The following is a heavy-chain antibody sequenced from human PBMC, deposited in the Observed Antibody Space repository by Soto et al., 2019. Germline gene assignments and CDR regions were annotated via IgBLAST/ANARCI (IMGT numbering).Heavy chain of an antibody. CDR1: GFTFNNAW. D-gene: IGHD2-15*01. CDR2: IKSKRDAETT. V-gene: IGHV3-15*01. CDR3: TTGLGYCSGGSCHPL. Sequence: EVQLVESGGGLVKPGGSLRLSCAASGFTFNNAWMSWVRQAPGKGLEWVGRIKSKRDAETTDYAAPVKGRFTISRDDSINTLYRQMNSLKTEDTAVYYCTTGLGYCSGGSCHPLWGQGTRVTVSS. J-gene: IGHJ4*02.